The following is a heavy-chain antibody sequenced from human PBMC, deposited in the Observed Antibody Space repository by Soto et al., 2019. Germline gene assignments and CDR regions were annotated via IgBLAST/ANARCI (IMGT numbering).Heavy chain of an antibody. V-gene: IGHV1-2*02. J-gene: IGHJ4*02. CDR2: INPDSGAT. D-gene: IGHD2-8*02. CDR3: ARGDYGTGGYPFPYFDY. CDR1: GYSFTGYY. Sequence: HLVQSGAEVKRPGASLKVSCKASGYSFTGYYIHWVRQAPGQGLEWMGWINPDSGATNYAQNFQGRVTLTSDMSISTASMDLTSLTSDDTAVYYCARGDYGTGGYPFPYFDYWGQGTLVIVSS.